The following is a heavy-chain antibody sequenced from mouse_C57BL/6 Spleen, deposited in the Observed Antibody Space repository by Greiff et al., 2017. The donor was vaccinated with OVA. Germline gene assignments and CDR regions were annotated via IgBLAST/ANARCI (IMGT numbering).Heavy chain of an antibody. J-gene: IGHJ4*01. CDR2: INRDGGGT. Sequence: EVQLVESGGGLVQPGESLKLSCESTEYEFPSHDMSWVRQTPGKRLELVAAINRDGGGTYYQDTMESRFTISGDNTKKTLYLQMSSLRSEDTALYYCARHGWDGSAMDYWGQGTSLTVSS. CDR3: ARHGWDGSAMDY. V-gene: IGHV5-2*01. CDR1: EYEFPSHD. D-gene: IGHD4-1*01.